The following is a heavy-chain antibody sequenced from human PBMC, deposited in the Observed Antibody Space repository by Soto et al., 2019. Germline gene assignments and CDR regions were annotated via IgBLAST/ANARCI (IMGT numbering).Heavy chain of an antibody. CDR2: IYYSGST. CDR1: GGSISSWCYY. J-gene: IGHJ5*02. V-gene: IGHV4-31*03. Sequence: SEELTLSGTGSGGSISSWCYYWNWIRQHPGKGLEWIGYIYYSGSTYYNPSLKSRVSISVDTSKNHFSLKLTSVTAADTAVYYCARVPGPWGQGTLVTVS. CDR3: ARVPGP.